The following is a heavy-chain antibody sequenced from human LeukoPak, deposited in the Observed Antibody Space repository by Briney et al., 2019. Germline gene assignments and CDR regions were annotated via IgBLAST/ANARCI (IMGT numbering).Heavy chain of an antibody. V-gene: IGHV3-23*01. CDR2: LNGDGGRT. Sequence: GGSLRLSCVGSGFTFSSYAMGWVRQTPGEGLEWVSVLNGDGGRTYYADSVKGRFTISRDNSKNTLYLQMKTLRAEDTAVYYCANSLVVTAAYDYWGQGTLVTVSS. CDR1: GFTFSSYA. D-gene: IGHD2-21*02. J-gene: IGHJ4*02. CDR3: ANSLVVTAAYDY.